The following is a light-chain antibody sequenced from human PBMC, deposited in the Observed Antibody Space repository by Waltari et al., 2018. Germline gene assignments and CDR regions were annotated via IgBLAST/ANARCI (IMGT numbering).Light chain of an antibody. CDR1: QSVRGS. J-gene: IGKJ1*01. Sequence: EIVLTQSPGTLSLSPGERATLSCRASQSVRGSLAWYQQNAGQAPRLLIYGASSRATGIPDRFSGSGSGTDFSLTISRLEPEDFAVYYCQHYVRLPATFGQGTKVEIK. V-gene: IGKV3-20*01. CDR2: GAS. CDR3: QHYVRLPAT.